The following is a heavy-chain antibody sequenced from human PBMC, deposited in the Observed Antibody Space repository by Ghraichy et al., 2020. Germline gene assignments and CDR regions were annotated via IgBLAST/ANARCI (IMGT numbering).Heavy chain of an antibody. CDR2: INSDGTRT. J-gene: IGHJ4*02. CDR1: GFTFSSYW. Sequence: GSLRLSCAASGFTFSSYWMHWVRQAPGKGLVWVSRINSDGTRTSYADSVKGRFTISRDNAKNTLYLQMNSLRAEDTAVYYCARDYYDSSGYYYYFDYWGQGTLVTVSS. CDR3: ARDYYDSSGYYYYFDY. D-gene: IGHD3-22*01. V-gene: IGHV3-74*01.